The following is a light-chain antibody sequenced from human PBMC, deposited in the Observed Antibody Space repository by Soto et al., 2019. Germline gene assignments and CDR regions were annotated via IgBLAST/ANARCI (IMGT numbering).Light chain of an antibody. J-gene: IGKJ1*01. CDR3: QQYGFSLWT. CDR1: QSVSSSS. Sequence: EIVLTQSPSTLSXSXXXXXRXSXSASQSVSSSSLAWYQQSPGQAPRLLIYGTSSRATGIPDRFSGSGSGTDFTLTISRLEPEDFAVYYCQQYGFSLWTFGQGTKVDIK. CDR2: GTS. V-gene: IGKV3-20*01.